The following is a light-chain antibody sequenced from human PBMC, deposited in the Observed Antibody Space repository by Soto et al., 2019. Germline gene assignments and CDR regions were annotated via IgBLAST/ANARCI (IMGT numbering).Light chain of an antibody. CDR2: KAS. V-gene: IGKV1-5*03. CDR3: QQYHTYSWT. CDR1: QSISSW. Sequence: DIQMTQSPFTLSASVGDRVTITCRASQSISSWLAWYQQKPGKAPKLLIYKASSLESGVPSRFSGGGSGTEFTLTISSRQPDDFATYYCQQYHTYSWTFGQGTKVEIK. J-gene: IGKJ1*01.